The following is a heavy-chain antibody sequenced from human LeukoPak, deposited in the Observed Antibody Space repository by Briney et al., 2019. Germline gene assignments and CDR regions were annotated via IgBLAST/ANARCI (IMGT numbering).Heavy chain of an antibody. J-gene: IGHJ6*02. Sequence: SETLSLTCTVSGGSISSYYWSWIRQPPGKGLEWIGYIYYSGSTNYNPSLKSRVTISVDTSKNQFSLKLSSVTAADTAVYYCARAASDYGDTRGRGSDYGMDVWGQGTTVTVSS. CDR3: ARAASDYGDTRGRGSDYGMDV. V-gene: IGHV4-59*12. CDR1: GGSISSYY. CDR2: IYYSGST. D-gene: IGHD4-17*01.